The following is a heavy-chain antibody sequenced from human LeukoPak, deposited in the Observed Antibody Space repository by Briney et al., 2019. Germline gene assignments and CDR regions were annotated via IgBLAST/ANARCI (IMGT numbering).Heavy chain of an antibody. CDR3: ARRRAGAGGAFDY. J-gene: IGHJ4*02. D-gene: IGHD2-8*02. Sequence: PSETLSLTCTVSGGSISSRSYSWGWIRQPPGKGPEWIGYIYYSGSTNYNPSLKSRVTISVDTSKNQFSLKLSSVTAADTAVYYCARRRAGAGGAFDYWGQGTLVTVSS. CDR2: IYYSGST. V-gene: IGHV4-61*05. CDR1: GGSISSRSYS.